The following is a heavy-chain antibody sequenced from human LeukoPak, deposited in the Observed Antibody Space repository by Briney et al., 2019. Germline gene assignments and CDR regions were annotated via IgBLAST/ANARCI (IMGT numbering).Heavy chain of an antibody. CDR3: ARDLSGVTGYTYGRGIDY. V-gene: IGHV3-21*01. CDR2: ISSSSSYI. D-gene: IGHD5-18*01. CDR1: GFTFSSYS. Sequence: PGGSLRLSCAASGFTFSSYSMNWVRQAPGKGLEWVSSISSSSSYIYYADSVKGRFTISRDNSKSTLYIQMNSLRAEDAAVYYCARDLSGVTGYTYGRGIDYWGQGTLVTVSS. J-gene: IGHJ4*02.